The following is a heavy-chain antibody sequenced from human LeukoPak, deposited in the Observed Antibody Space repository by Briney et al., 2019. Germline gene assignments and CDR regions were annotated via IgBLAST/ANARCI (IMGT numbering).Heavy chain of an antibody. J-gene: IGHJ4*02. D-gene: IGHD3-22*01. Sequence: GASVKVSCKASGGTFSSYAISWVRQAPGQGLEWMGGIIPIFGTANYAQKFQGRVTITADESTSTAYMELSSLRSEDTAVYYCARDDDSSDLHRFDYWGQGTLVTVSS. CDR2: IIPIFGTA. V-gene: IGHV1-69*13. CDR1: GGTFSSYA. CDR3: ARDDDSSDLHRFDY.